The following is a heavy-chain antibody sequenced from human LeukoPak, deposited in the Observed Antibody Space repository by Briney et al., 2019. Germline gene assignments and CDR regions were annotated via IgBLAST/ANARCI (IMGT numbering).Heavy chain of an antibody. D-gene: IGHD6-13*01. Sequence: WESLSLSCAASGFTFSSYAKNWVRLAPAKGLGWVSSISSCSTYIYSADSVKGRFTISRDNTKNSLYLQMNSLRAEDTAVYYCARGSQLNPCIAAAGNFDYWGQGTLVTVSS. CDR1: GFTFSSYA. J-gene: IGHJ4*02. CDR3: ARGSQLNPCIAAAGNFDY. CDR2: ISSCSTYI. V-gene: IGHV3-21*01.